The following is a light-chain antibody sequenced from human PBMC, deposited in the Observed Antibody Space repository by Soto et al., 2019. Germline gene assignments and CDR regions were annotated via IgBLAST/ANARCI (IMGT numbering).Light chain of an antibody. CDR3: CSHAGGDTYV. Sequence: QSALTQPASVSGSPGQSITISCTGTSSDVGGYNYVSWYQQHPGKAPKLMIYEVTHRPSGISSRFSGSKSGNTASLTISGLQAEDEADYYCCSHAGGDTYVFGTGTKVTVL. CDR2: EVT. V-gene: IGLV2-14*01. J-gene: IGLJ1*01. CDR1: SSDVGGYNY.